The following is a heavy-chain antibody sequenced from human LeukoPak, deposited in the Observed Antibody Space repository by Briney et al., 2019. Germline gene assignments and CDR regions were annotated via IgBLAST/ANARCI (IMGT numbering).Heavy chain of an antibody. Sequence: PGGSLRLSCAASGFTFSSYWMSWVRQAPGKGLEWVANIKQDGSEKYYVDSVKGRFTISRDNAKNSLYLQMNSLRAEDTAVYYCAREGEFWSVIGYYYYMDVWGKGTTVTVSS. CDR1: GFTFSSYW. D-gene: IGHD3-3*01. V-gene: IGHV3-7*01. J-gene: IGHJ6*03. CDR2: IKQDGSEK. CDR3: AREGEFWSVIGYYYYMDV.